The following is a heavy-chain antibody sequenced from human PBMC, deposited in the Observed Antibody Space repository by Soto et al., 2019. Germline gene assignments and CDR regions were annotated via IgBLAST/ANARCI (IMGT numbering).Heavy chain of an antibody. CDR1: GFTFSSYA. V-gene: IGHV3-23*01. CDR3: AKASSGLAAARLAFDI. D-gene: IGHD6-13*01. Sequence: GGSLRLSCAASGFTFSSYAMSWVRQAPGKGLEWVSAISGSGGSTYYADSVKGRFTISRDNSKNKLYLQMNSLRAEDTAVYYCAKASSGLAAARLAFDIWGQGTMVTVSS. CDR2: ISGSGGST. J-gene: IGHJ3*02.